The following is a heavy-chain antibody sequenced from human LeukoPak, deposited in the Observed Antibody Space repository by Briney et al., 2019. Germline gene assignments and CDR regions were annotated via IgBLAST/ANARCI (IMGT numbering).Heavy chain of an antibody. D-gene: IGHD1-26*01. J-gene: IGHJ4*02. Sequence: GGSLRLSCAASGFTHSNFAMHWVRQATGKGLEWVSAIGTAGDTFYPGSVKGRFTISRENATNSLYLQMNNLRAEDTAVYYCARQMTPHGNFDYWGQGTLVTVSS. CDR1: GFTHSNFA. V-gene: IGHV3-13*01. CDR3: ARQMTPHGNFDY. CDR2: IGTAGDT.